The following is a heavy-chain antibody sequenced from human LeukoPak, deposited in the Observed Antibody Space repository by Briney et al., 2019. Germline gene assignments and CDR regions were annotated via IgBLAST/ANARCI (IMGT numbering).Heavy chain of an antibody. CDR2: ISAYNGNT. Sequence: GASVKVSCKASGYTFTSYGISWVRQAPGQGLEWMGWISAYNGNTNYAQKLQGRVTMTTDTSTSTAYMELRSLRSDDTAVYYCARVVVLGSSEYYFDYWGQGTLVTVSS. CDR3: ARVVVLGSSEYYFDY. V-gene: IGHV1-18*01. CDR1: GYTFTSYG. J-gene: IGHJ4*02. D-gene: IGHD2-21*01.